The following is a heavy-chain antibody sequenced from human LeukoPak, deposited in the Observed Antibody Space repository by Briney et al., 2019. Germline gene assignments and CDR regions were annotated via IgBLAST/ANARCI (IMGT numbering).Heavy chain of an antibody. CDR1: GGSICDYF. CDR2: IYYRETT. CDR3: ARTGDVYDTLTGYSYYFDY. J-gene: IGHJ4*02. D-gene: IGHD3-9*01. Sequence: PSETLCLTCTVSGGSICDYFWSWIRQPPGEGLEWIGYIYYRETTNYNPSLKSRVIISVDKSKKQFSLKLSSVTAADTAVYYCARTGDVYDTLTGYSYYFDYWGQGALVTVSS. V-gene: IGHV4-59*08.